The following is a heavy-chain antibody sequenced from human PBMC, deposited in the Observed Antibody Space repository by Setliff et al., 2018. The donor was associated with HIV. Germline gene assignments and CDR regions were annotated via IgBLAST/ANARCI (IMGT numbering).Heavy chain of an antibody. CDR3: ARLTTTYYYDSSAYYHPV. Sequence: SETLSLTCAVSGGSISSDNWWTWVRQAPGKGLEWIGEIYHSEYTNYNPSLKSRVSMSVDTSKNQFSLKLSSVTAADTAVFYCARLTTTYYYDSSAYYHPVWGQGTLVTVSS. CDR2: IYHSEYT. CDR1: GGSISSDNW. D-gene: IGHD3-22*01. V-gene: IGHV4-4*02. J-gene: IGHJ4*02.